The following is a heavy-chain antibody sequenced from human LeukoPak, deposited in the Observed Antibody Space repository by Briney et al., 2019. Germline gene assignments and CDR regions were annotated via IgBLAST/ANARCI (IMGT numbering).Heavy chain of an antibody. CDR1: GGSISSYY. CDR3: ARDRPGGSSLDY. V-gene: IGHV4-59*01. Sequence: SETLSLTCTVSGGSISSYYWSWIRQPPGKGLEWIGYIYYSGSTKYNPSLKSRVTISVDTSKNQFSLKLSSVTAADTAVYYCARDRPGGSSLDYWGQGTLVTVSS. CDR2: IYYSGST. D-gene: IGHD6-13*01. J-gene: IGHJ4*02.